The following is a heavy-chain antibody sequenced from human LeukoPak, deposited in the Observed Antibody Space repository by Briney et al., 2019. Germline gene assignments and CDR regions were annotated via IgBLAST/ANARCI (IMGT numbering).Heavy chain of an antibody. D-gene: IGHD5-24*01. J-gene: IGHJ2*01. CDR2: IYYSGST. Sequence: SETLSLTCTVSGGSISSSSYYWGWIRQPPGKGLEWIGSIYYSGSTYNNPSLKSRVTISVDTSKNQFSLKVSSVTAADTAVYYCARGRRDGYNFYWYFDLWGRGTLVTVSS. CDR1: GGSISSSSYY. CDR3: ARGRRDGYNFYWYFDL. V-gene: IGHV4-39*07.